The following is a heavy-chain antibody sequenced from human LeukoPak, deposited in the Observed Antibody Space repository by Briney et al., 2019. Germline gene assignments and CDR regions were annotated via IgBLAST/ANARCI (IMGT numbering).Heavy chain of an antibody. D-gene: IGHD3-22*01. CDR1: GFTFSSYW. J-gene: IGHJ4*02. V-gene: IGHV3-7*01. CDR3: ARGHSSGYYSFGFDY. CDR2: IKKDGSEK. Sequence: GGSLRLSCAASGFTFSSYWLSWVRQAPGKGLDWVANIKKDGSEKYYVDSVKGRFTISRDNAKNSLYLQMNSLRAEDTAVYYCARGHSSGYYSFGFDYWGQGTLVTVSS.